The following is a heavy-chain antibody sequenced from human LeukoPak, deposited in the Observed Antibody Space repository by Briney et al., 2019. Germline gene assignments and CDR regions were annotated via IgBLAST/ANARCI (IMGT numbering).Heavy chain of an antibody. Sequence: GASVKVSCKASGYTFTSYDINWVRQATGQGLEWMGWMNPNSGNTGYAQKFQGRVTMTRNTSISTAYMELSRLRSEDTAVYYCARVSTYFGVVTDFDYWGQGTLVTVSS. CDR1: GYTFTSYD. V-gene: IGHV1-8*01. CDR3: ARVSTYFGVVTDFDY. CDR2: MNPNSGNT. D-gene: IGHD3-3*01. J-gene: IGHJ4*02.